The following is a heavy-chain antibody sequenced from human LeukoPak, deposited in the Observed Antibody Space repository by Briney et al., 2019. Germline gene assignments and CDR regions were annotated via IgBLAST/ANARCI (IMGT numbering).Heavy chain of an antibody. J-gene: IGHJ4*02. CDR1: GGSISSGDYY. V-gene: IGHV4-61*08. CDR2: IYYSGST. D-gene: IGHD3-22*01. CDR3: ARDSVDSSGSFYFDY. Sequence: SETLSLTCTVSGGSISSGDYYWSWIRQPPGKGLEWIGYIYYSGSTNYNPSLKSRVTISVDTSKNQFSLKLSSVTAADTAVYYCARDSVDSSGSFYFDYWGQGTLVTVSS.